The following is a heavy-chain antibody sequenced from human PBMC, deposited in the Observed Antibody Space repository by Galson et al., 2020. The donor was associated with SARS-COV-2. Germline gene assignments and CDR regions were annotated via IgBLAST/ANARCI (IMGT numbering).Heavy chain of an antibody. CDR3: ARDTPNYGEDV. V-gene: IGHV4-59*08. J-gene: IGHJ6*02. CDR1: GDSISGYY. D-gene: IGHD2-15*01. CDR2: IYYTGNT. Sequence: SETLSLTRTVSGDSISGYYWTWIRQPPGQGLEWIGNIYYTGNTKYNPSLKSRVTILIDTSKNQFSLNLNSMTAADTAVYYCARDTPNYGEDVWGQGTTVTVS.